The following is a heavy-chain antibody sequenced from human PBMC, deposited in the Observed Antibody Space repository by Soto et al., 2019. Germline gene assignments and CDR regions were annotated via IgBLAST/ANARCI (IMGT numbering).Heavy chain of an antibody. V-gene: IGHV4-39*01. J-gene: IGHJ6*02. D-gene: IGHD3-16*01. CDR3: ARHNGPLYVGYYYDMDV. CDR2: IYHSGNT. CDR1: GGSISSGGYY. Sequence: SETLSLTCTVSGGSISSGGYYWSWVRQPPGKGLEWTGKIYHSGNTNYNPSLKSRVTISVGKSKNQFSLKLSSVTAADTAVYYCARHNGPLYVGYYYDMDVWGQGTTVTVSS.